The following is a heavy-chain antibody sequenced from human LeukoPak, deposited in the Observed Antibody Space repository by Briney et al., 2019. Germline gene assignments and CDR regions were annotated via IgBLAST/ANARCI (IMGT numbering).Heavy chain of an antibody. Sequence: PGGSLRLSCAASGFTFSSYAMSWVRQAPGKGLEWVSAISGSGGSTYYADSVKGRFTISRDSSKDTLYLQMSSLRADDTAVYYCAKGEADLDYWGQGTLVTVSS. D-gene: IGHD1-26*01. CDR1: GFTFSSYA. CDR2: ISGSGGST. J-gene: IGHJ4*02. V-gene: IGHV3-23*01. CDR3: AKGEADLDY.